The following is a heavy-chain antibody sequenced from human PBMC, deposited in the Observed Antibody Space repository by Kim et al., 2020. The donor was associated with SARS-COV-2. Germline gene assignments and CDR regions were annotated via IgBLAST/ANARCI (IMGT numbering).Heavy chain of an antibody. CDR3: ARDWEGTTMNDYGDHGDY. V-gene: IGHV1-2*06. J-gene: IGHJ4*02. CDR1: GYTFTGYY. CDR2: INPNSCGT. D-gene: IGHD4-17*01. Sequence: ASVKVSCKASGYTFTGYYMHWVRQAPGQGLEWMGRINPNSCGTNYAQKFQGRVTMTRDTSISTAYMELSRLRSDDTAVYYCARDWEGTTMNDYGDHGDYWGQGTLVTVSS.